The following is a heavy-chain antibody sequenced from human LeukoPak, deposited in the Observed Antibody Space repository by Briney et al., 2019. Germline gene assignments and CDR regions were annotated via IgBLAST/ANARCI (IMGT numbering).Heavy chain of an antibody. J-gene: IGHJ4*02. CDR2: IYSGGST. Sequence: PGGSLRLSCAASGFTVSSNYMSWVRQAPGKVLEWVSVIYSGGSTYYADSVKGRFTISRDNSKNTLYLQMNSLRAEDTAVYYCARDSGFSGAQRGEFWGQGTLVTVSS. CDR3: ARDSGFSGAQRGEF. CDR1: GFTVSSNY. D-gene: IGHD3-10*01. V-gene: IGHV3-53*01.